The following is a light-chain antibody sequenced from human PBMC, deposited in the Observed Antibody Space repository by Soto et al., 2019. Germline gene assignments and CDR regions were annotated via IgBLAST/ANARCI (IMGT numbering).Light chain of an antibody. V-gene: IGKV3-20*01. J-gene: IGKJ1*01. CDR2: GAS. CDR3: QQDGSSGT. CDR1: QSVSNNY. Sequence: IVLTQCPVTLSLSPGERATLSCMASQSVSNNYLAWYQQKPGQAPRLLIYGASNRATGIPDRFSGSGSGTDFTLTISRLEPEDFAVYYWQQDGSSGTFGQGTKV.